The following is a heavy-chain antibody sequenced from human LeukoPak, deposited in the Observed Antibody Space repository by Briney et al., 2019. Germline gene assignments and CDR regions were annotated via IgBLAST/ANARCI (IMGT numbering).Heavy chain of an antibody. Sequence: ASVKVSCKASGYTFTNCAMNWVRQAPGQGLEWMGWINTNTRNPTYAQGFTVRVVFSLDTSVSTAYLQISSLKAEDTAVYYCARVRGGDYGDYFDYWAQGPLVSVSS. CDR1: GYTFTNCA. CDR3: ARVRGGDYGDYFDY. V-gene: IGHV7-4-1*02. D-gene: IGHD4-17*01. J-gene: IGHJ4*02. CDR2: INTNTRNP.